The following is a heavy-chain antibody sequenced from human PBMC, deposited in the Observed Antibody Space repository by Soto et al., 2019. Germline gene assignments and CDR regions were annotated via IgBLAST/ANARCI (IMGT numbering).Heavy chain of an antibody. D-gene: IGHD6-13*01. J-gene: IGHJ4*02. CDR1: GYIFTNYG. Sequence: QVQLVQSGAEVRKPGASVNVSCKTSGYIFTNYGVAWVRQAPGQGLELVAWISGYNGYPKHTQKFQGRVTVTTDTTTRTGYMELRHLGSDDTAVYYCARASAGALYDFWGQGTRVTVSS. V-gene: IGHV1-18*01. CDR2: ISGYNGYP. CDR3: ARASAGALYDF.